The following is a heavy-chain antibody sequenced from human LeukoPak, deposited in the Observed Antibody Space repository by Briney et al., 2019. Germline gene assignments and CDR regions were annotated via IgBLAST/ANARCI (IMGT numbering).Heavy chain of an antibody. Sequence: SETLSLTCTVSGGSISSYYWSWIRQPAGKGVEWIGRIYTSGSTNYNPSLKSRVTMSVDTSKNQFSLKLSSVTAADTAVYYCARGRAAAGKLDYWGQGTLVTVSS. CDR2: IYTSGST. D-gene: IGHD6-13*01. CDR3: ARGRAAAGKLDY. J-gene: IGHJ4*02. V-gene: IGHV4-4*07. CDR1: GGSISSYY.